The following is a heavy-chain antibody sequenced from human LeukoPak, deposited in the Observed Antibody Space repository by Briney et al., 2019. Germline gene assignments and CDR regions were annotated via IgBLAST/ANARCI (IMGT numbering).Heavy chain of an antibody. CDR2: IYYSGST. D-gene: IGHD5-18*01. Sequence: SETLSLTCTVSGGSISSYYWSWIRQPPGKGLEWIGYIYYSGSTNYNPSLKSRVTISVDTSKNQFSLKLSSVTAADTAVYYCARGRGYSYGLLGYMDVWGKGTTVTVSS. V-gene: IGHV4-59*01. CDR3: ARGRGYSYGLLGYMDV. J-gene: IGHJ6*03. CDR1: GGSISSYY.